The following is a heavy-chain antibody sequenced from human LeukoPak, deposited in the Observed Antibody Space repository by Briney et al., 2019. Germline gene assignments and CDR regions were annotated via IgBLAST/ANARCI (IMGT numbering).Heavy chain of an antibody. V-gene: IGHV3-21*01. CDR2: ISSSSSYI. J-gene: IGHJ4*02. D-gene: IGHD2-8*01. Sequence: GGSLRLSCAASGFTFSSYRMNWVRQAPGKGLEWVSSISSSSSYIYYADSVKGRFTISRDNAKNSLYLQMNSLRAEDTAVYYCARDFVEVYALYYFDYWGQGTLVTVSS. CDR1: GFTFSSYR. CDR3: ARDFVEVYALYYFDY.